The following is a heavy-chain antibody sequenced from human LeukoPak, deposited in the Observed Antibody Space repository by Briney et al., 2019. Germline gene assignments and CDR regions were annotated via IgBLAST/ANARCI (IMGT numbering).Heavy chain of an antibody. CDR1: GFALKSYS. V-gene: IGHV3-21*01. J-gene: IGHJ5*01. CDR3: ARVAVSGPTGWFDS. Sequence: GGSLRLSCGGSGFALKSYSLTWVRQAPGKGLEWVSSISSTSAYIHYADSVKGRFTISRDNVDNVVYLEMNGLRAEDTATYYSARVAVSGPTGWFDSWGQGTLVIVSS. D-gene: IGHD2-8*02. CDR2: ISSTSAYI.